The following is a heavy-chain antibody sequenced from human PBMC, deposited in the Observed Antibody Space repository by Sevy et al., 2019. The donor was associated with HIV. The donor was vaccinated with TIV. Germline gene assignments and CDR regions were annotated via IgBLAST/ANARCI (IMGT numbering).Heavy chain of an antibody. Sequence: GGSLRLSCAASGFTFSDHGMHWVRQAPGKGLDWVAAISYDGNNRYYADSVKGRFTISGDKSKNTLYLQMDSVRPEDTAVYYCAKEDYGGNLPNYFASWGQGTRVTVSS. D-gene: IGHD4-17*01. J-gene: IGHJ4*02. CDR1: GFTFSDHG. CDR2: ISYDGNNR. V-gene: IGHV3-30*18. CDR3: AKEDYGGNLPNYFAS.